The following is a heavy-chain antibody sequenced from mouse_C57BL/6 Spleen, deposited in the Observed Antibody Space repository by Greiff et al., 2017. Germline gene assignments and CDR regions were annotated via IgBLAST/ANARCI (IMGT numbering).Heavy chain of an antibody. D-gene: IGHD2-4*01. J-gene: IGHJ1*03. CDR2: IDPSDSET. V-gene: IGHV1-52*01. CDR1: GYTFTSYW. CDR3: ARSEDYYWYFDV. Sequence: VHLQQPGPELVRPGSSVKLSCKASGYTFTSYWMHWVKQRPIQGLEWIGNIDPSDSETHYNQKFKDKATLTVDKSSSTAYMQLSSLTSEDSAVYYCARSEDYYWYFDVWGTGTTVTVSS.